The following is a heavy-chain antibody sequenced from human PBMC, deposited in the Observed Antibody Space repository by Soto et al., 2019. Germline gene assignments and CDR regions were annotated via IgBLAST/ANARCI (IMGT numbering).Heavy chain of an antibody. CDR3: ARPSGGSTMVRRPHPYYFVY. CDR2: IIPIFGTA. D-gene: IGHD3-10*01. Sequence: QVQLVQSGAEVKKPGSSVKVSCKASGGTFSSYAISWVRQALGQGLEWMGGIIPIFGTANYAQKFQVRVTITADASTSTAYMELSSLSYEDTAVYYCARPSGGSTMVRRPHPYYFVYWGQGTLVTVSS. J-gene: IGHJ4*02. CDR1: GGTFSSYA. V-gene: IGHV1-69*01.